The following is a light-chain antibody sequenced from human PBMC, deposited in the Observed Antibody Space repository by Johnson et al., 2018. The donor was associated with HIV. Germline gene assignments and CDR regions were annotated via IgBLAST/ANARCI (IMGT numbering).Light chain of an antibody. Sequence: QSVLTQPPSVSAAPGQKVTISCSGSSSNIGTNYVSWYQQLPGTAPKLLIYYNITRPSGIPDRFSGSKSGTSATLGLTGLQTGDTADYYCGTWDSSLSAFVFGTGTKVTFL. J-gene: IGLJ1*01. V-gene: IGLV1-51*01. CDR1: SSNIGTNY. CDR3: GTWDSSLSAFV. CDR2: YNI.